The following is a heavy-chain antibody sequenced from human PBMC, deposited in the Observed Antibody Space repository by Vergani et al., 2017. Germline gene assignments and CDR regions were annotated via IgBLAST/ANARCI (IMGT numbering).Heavy chain of an antibody. CDR3: AREKYAEMATINLGAFDI. CDR1: RFTFSSYA. Sequence: EVQLLESGGGLVQPGGSLRVSCAASRFTFSSYAMSWVRQAPGKGLEWVSAISGSGGSTYYADSVKGRFTISRDNSKNTLYLQMNSLRAEDTAVYYCAREKYAEMATINLGAFDIWGQGTMVTVSS. J-gene: IGHJ3*02. CDR2: ISGSGGST. V-gene: IGHV3-23*01. D-gene: IGHD5-24*01.